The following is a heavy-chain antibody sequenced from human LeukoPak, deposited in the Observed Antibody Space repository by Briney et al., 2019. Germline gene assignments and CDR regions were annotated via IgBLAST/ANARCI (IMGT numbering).Heavy chain of an antibody. V-gene: IGHV4-34*01. CDR1: GGSFSGYY. Sequence: SETLSLTCAVYGGSFSGYYWSWIRQPPGKGLEWIGEINHSGSTNYNPSLKSRVTISVDTSKNQFSLKLSSVTAADTAVYYCASWTGIAAAGTGWFDPWGQGTLVTVPS. CDR3: ASWTGIAAAGTGWFDP. J-gene: IGHJ5*02. CDR2: INHSGST. D-gene: IGHD6-13*01.